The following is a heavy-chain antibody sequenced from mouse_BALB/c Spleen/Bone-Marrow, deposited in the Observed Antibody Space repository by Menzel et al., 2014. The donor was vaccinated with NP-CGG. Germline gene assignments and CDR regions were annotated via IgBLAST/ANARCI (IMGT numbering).Heavy chain of an antibody. CDR3: ARDHRPWYFDV. CDR2: INNNGGST. Sequence: EVKLMESGGGLVQPGGSLKLSCAASGFTFSSYGMSWVRQTPDKRLDLVATINNNGGSTYYPDSVKGRFTISRDNAKNTLYLQMSSLKSEDTAMYYRARDHRPWYFDVWGAGTTVTVSS. J-gene: IGHJ1*01. CDR1: GFTFSSYG. V-gene: IGHV5-6-3*01.